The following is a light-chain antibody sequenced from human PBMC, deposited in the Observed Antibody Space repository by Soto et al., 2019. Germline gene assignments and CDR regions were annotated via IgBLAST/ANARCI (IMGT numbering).Light chain of an antibody. CDR1: SSDVGGYNY. CDR2: DVS. Sequence: QSALTQPASVSGSPGQSITISCTGTSSDVGGYNYVSWYQQHPGKAPKLMIYDVSNRPSGVSNRFSGSKSGNTASLTISGLQAEDEYDYYCSSYTSSSTLLYVFGTGTKLTVL. J-gene: IGLJ1*01. V-gene: IGLV2-14*01. CDR3: SSYTSSSTLLYV.